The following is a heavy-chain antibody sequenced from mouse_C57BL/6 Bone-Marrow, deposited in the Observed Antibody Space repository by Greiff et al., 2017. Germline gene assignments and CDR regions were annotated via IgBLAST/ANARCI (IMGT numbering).Heavy chain of an antibody. Sequence: EVNLVESGEGLVKPGGSLKLSCAASGFTFSSYAMSWVSQTPEKRLEWVAYISRGGDYIYYADTVKGRFTISIDNARNTLYLQMSSLKSEDTAMYYCTRGGDGYPLAMDYWGQGTSVTVSS. J-gene: IGHJ4*01. CDR3: TRGGDGYPLAMDY. V-gene: IGHV5-9-1*02. D-gene: IGHD2-3*01. CDR1: GFTFSSYA. CDR2: ISRGGDYI.